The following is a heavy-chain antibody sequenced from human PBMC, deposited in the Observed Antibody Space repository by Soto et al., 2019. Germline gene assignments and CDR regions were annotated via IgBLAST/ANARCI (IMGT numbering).Heavy chain of an antibody. D-gene: IGHD5-12*01. J-gene: IGHJ4*02. Sequence: QVQLVQSGAEVRQPASSVKVSCKTSGGTFSSYAISWVRQAPGQGLEWMGGIGPIVDTSTYAQKFQGSGTITADESTSTVYMELSSLRSDDTAVYYCVRVVAIPGYPDNWGQGTLVTVSS. V-gene: IGHV1-69*12. CDR3: VRVVAIPGYPDN. CDR2: IGPIVDTS. CDR1: GGTFSSYA.